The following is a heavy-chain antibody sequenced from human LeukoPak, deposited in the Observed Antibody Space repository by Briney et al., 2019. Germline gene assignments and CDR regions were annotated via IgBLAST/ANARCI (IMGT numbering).Heavy chain of an antibody. D-gene: IGHD2/OR15-2a*01. CDR1: SYSISSGYF. J-gene: IGHJ4*02. V-gene: IGHV4-38-2*02. CDR3: ARGTLGTVYRPFDY. Sequence: PSETLSLTCTVSSYSISSGYFGGWIRQPPGKGLEWIGSIYHNGSTYYNPSLKSRVTISVDTSQNQFSLKLGSVTAADTAIYYCARGTLGTVYRPFDYWGQGTLVTVSS. CDR2: IYHNGST.